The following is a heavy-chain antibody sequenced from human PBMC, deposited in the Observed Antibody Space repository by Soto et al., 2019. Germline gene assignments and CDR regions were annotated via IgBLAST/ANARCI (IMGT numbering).Heavy chain of an antibody. CDR3: ARSLIVVGPGWFDP. V-gene: IGHV4-59*01. CDR2: IYYSGST. J-gene: IGHJ5*02. D-gene: IGHD3-22*01. Sequence: SETLSLTCTVSGGSISSYYWSWIRQPPGKGLERIGYIYYSGSTNYNPSLKSRVTISVDTSKNQFSLKLSSVTAADTAVYYCARSLIVVGPGWFDPWGQGTLVTVSS. CDR1: GGSISSYY.